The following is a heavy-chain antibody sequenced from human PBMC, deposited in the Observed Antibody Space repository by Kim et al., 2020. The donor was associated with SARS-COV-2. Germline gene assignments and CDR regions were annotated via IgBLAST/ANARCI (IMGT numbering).Heavy chain of an antibody. CDR2: INPYNGDT. D-gene: IGHD2-15*01. Sequence: ASVKVSCKASGYIFNTYGISWVRQAPGQGLEWMGWINPYNGDTKYAQKLQGRVTMTTDTSTGTAYMELRSLRLDYTATYYCARRLTAVTPYYGMDVWGQGTTVTVSS. J-gene: IGHJ6*02. CDR3: ARRLTAVTPYYGMDV. V-gene: IGHV1-18*01. CDR1: GYIFNTYG.